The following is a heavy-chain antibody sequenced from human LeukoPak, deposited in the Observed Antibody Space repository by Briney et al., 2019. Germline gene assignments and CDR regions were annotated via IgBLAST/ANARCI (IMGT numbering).Heavy chain of an antibody. CDR2: IYYSGST. CDR1: GDSISSYY. Sequence: SETLSLTCTVSGDSISSYYWTWIRQPPGKGLEWIGYIYYSGSTNYNPSLKSRVTIPVDTSKNQFSLTLSSVTAADTAVYYCAKLSSGSFNWFEPWGQGTLVTVSS. D-gene: IGHD3-10*02. J-gene: IGHJ5*02. CDR3: AKLSSGSFNWFEP. V-gene: IGHV4-59*01.